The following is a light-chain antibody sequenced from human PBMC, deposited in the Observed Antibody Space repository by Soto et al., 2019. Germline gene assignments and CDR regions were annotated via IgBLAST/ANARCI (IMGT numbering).Light chain of an antibody. CDR1: SSDVVGSNH. Sequence: QSVLTQPASVSGSPGQSITISCTGTSSDVVGSNHVSWYQHHPGKAPKLIIYEVNYRPSGVSNRFSGSKSGYTASLTISGLQAEDEADYYCISYTVSRSYVFGSGTKVTVL. CDR3: ISYTVSRSYV. CDR2: EVN. J-gene: IGLJ1*01. V-gene: IGLV2-14*01.